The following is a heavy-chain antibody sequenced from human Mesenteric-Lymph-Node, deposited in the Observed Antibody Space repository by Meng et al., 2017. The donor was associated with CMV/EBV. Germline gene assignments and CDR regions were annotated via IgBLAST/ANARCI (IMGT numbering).Heavy chain of an antibody. D-gene: IGHD6-19*01. CDR2: IYSGGST. Sequence: GESLKISCAASGFTVSSNYMSWVRQAPGKGLEWVSVIYSGGSTYYADSVKGRFTISRDNSKNTLYLQMNSLRAEDTAVYHCAKGYSSASYGVDYWGQGALVTVSS. CDR3: AKGYSSASYGVDY. J-gene: IGHJ4*02. CDR1: GFTVSSNY. V-gene: IGHV3-53*01.